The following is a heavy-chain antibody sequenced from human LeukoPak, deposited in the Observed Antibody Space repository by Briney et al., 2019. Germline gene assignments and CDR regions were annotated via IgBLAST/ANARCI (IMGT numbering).Heavy chain of an antibody. D-gene: IGHD1-26*01. CDR1: GYTFTSYY. J-gene: IGHJ5*02. CDR3: AREEAGATTNWFDP. V-gene: IGHV1-2*02. Sequence: ASVKVSCTASGYTFTSYYMHWVRQAPGQGLEWMGWINPNSGGTNYAQKFQGRVTMTRDTSISTAYMELSRLRSDDTAVYYCAREEAGATTNWFDPWGQGTLVTVSS. CDR2: INPNSGGT.